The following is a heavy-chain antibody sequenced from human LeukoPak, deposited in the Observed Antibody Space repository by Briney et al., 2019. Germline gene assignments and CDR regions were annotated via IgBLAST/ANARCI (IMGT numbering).Heavy chain of an antibody. CDR3: ARAIIGDCVNPLDL. J-gene: IGHJ5*02. V-gene: IGHV3-74*01. D-gene: IGHD2-21*02. CDR1: GFTFRSLR. Sequence: GGSLRLFCAASGFTFRSLRMLWVRQAPEKGLVWVSRIDNDATSTFYADSVKGRFTISRDNAKNTLYLQMNGLRAEDTAVYYSARAIIGDCVNPLDLWGQGTLVTVSS. CDR2: IDNDATST.